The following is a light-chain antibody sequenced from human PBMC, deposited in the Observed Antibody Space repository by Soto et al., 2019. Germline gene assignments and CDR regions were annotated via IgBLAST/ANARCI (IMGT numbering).Light chain of an antibody. V-gene: IGKV1-39*01. Sequence: DIQMSQSQSSLSASVGDSVTISCRASQNINKNLNWYQQKSGKAPSLLIYEASTFQSGVPSRFRGSGSGTDFTLAITNLQPEDFATYYCQQSFHTPYTFGQGTKLDI. CDR3: QQSFHTPYT. J-gene: IGKJ2*01. CDR2: EAS. CDR1: QNINKN.